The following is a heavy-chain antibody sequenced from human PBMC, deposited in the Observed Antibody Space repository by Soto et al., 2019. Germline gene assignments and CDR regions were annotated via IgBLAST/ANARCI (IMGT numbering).Heavy chain of an antibody. CDR3: AREVGYYYYDMDV. CDR2: IYYSGST. J-gene: IGHJ6*03. V-gene: IGHV4-59*01. Sequence: SETLSLTCTVSGGSISSYYWSWIRQPPGKGLEWIGYIYYSGSTNYNLSLKSRVTISVDTSKNQFSLKLSSVTAADTAVYYCAREVGYYYYDMDVWVKGTTVTVS. CDR1: GGSISSYY.